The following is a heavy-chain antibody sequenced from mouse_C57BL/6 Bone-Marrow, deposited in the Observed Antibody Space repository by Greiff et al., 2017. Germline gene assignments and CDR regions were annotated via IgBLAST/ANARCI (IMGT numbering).Heavy chain of an antibody. J-gene: IGHJ1*03. CDR3: TRRGYGSSDWYFDV. CDR1: GYTFTSYW. Sequence: VQLQQSGTVLARPGASVKMSCKTSGYTFTSYWMHWVKQRPGQGLEWIGAIYPGNSDTSYNQKLKGKAKLTAVTSASTAYMELSSLTNEDSAVYYCTRRGYGSSDWYFDVWGTGTTVTVAS. D-gene: IGHD1-1*01. V-gene: IGHV1-5*01. CDR2: IYPGNSDT.